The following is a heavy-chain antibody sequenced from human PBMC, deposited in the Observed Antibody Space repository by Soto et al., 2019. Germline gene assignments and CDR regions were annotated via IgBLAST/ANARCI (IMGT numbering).Heavy chain of an antibody. CDR1: GFTFSSYA. CDR3: AKVGYVWGSYRPSDGMDV. CDR2: ISGSGGST. D-gene: IGHD3-16*02. V-gene: IGHV3-23*01. J-gene: IGHJ6*02. Sequence: PGGSLRLSCAASGFTFSSYAMSWVRQAPGKGLEWVSAISGSGGSTYYADSVKGRFTISRDNSKNTLYLQMNSLRAEDMAVYYCAKVGYVWGSYRPSDGMDVWGQGTTVTVSS.